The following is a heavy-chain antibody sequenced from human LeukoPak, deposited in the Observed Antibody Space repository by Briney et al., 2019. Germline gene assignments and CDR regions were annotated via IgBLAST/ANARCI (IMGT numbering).Heavy chain of an antibody. Sequence: GESLTLLCAASGFTFYDYAMHWVGQATGKGVEWVALIRGGGGSSYYADSVKRRFNIYRDNSKNSVYVQMNSLRTEDTALYYCAKGHRDYSYAMDVWGQGTPVTVSS. V-gene: IGHV3-43*02. CDR1: GFTFYDYA. J-gene: IGHJ6*02. CDR2: IRGGGGSS. CDR3: AKGHRDYSYAMDV.